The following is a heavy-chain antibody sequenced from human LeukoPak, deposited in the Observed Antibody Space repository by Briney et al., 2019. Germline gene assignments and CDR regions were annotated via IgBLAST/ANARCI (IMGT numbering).Heavy chain of an antibody. Sequence: SETLSLTCTVSGGSISSRSYFWGWIRQPPGKGLEWIGSIYYSGSTHYNSSLKSRVTVSVDTSKNQFSLKLSSVTAADTAVYYCARGLRLLLNSSTNWFDPWGQGTLVTVSS. CDR3: ARGLRLLLNSSTNWFDP. CDR1: GGSISSRSYF. D-gene: IGHD2-15*01. J-gene: IGHJ5*02. V-gene: IGHV4-39*01. CDR2: IYYSGST.